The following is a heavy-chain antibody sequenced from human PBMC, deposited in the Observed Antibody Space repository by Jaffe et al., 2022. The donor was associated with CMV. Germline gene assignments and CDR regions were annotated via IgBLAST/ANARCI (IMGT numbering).Heavy chain of an antibody. Sequence: QVQLVQSGAEVKKPGSSVKVSCKASGGTFSSYAISWVRQAPGQGLEWMGRIIPILGIANYAQKFQGRVTITADKSTSTAYMELSSLRSEDTAVYYCARDRGLVVTAIYYMDVWGKGTTVTVSS. J-gene: IGHJ6*03. D-gene: IGHD2-21*02. V-gene: IGHV1-69*09. CDR2: IIPILGIA. CDR1: GGTFSSYA. CDR3: ARDRGLVVTAIYYMDV.